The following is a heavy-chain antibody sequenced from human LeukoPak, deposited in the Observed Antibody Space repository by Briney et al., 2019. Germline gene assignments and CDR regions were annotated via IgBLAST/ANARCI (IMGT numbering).Heavy chain of an antibody. CDR2: INAGNGNT. J-gene: IGHJ4*02. Sequence: ASVKVSCKASGYTFTSYAMHWVRQAPGQRLEWMRWINAGNGNTKYSQKFQGRVTITRDTSASTAYMELSSLRSEDTAVYYCARVLNYYDSSGYYPFDYWGQGTLVTVSS. V-gene: IGHV1-3*01. D-gene: IGHD3-22*01. CDR3: ARVLNYYDSSGYYPFDY. CDR1: GYTFTSYA.